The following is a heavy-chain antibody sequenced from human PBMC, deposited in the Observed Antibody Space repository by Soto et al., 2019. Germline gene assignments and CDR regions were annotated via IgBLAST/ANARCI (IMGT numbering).Heavy chain of an antibody. CDR2: IYYSGST. CDR1: GGSISSSGYY. J-gene: IGHJ4*02. CDR3: ARSVVRGDTAGFDY. Sequence: QLQLQESGPGLVKPSETLSLTCSVSGGSISSSGYYWAWIRQPPGKGLEWIGSIYYSGSTYYNPSLKSLVTISVDTSNNQISLRLSSVTAEDTAVFYFARSVVRGDTAGFDYWSQGTLVTVSS. D-gene: IGHD3-10*01. V-gene: IGHV4-39*01.